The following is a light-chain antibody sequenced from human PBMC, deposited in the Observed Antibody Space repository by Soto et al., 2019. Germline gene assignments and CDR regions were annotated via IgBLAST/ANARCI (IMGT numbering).Light chain of an antibody. CDR2: EVS. CDR3: CSYAGSSTPLI. CDR1: SSDVGNYNL. V-gene: IGLV2-23*02. Sequence: QCALTKPASVTGSAGQSITISCTGTSSDVGNYNLVSWYQQHPGKAPKLMIYEVSKWPSGVSNRFSGSKSGNTASLTISGLQAEDEADYYCCSYAGSSTPLIFGTGTKVTVL. J-gene: IGLJ1*01.